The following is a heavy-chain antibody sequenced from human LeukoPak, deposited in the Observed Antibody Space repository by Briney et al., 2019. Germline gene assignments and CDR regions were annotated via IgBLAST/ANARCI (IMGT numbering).Heavy chain of an antibody. CDR1: GFTFSSYA. Sequence: PGGSLRLSCAASGFTFSSYAMHWVRQAPGKGLEWVAVISYDGSNKYYADSVKGRFTISRDNSKNTLYLQMNSLRAEDTAVYYCARDLGRSGYYSNFDYWGQGTLVTVSS. J-gene: IGHJ4*02. CDR3: ARDLGRSGYYSNFDY. V-gene: IGHV3-30-3*01. CDR2: ISYDGSNK. D-gene: IGHD3-22*01.